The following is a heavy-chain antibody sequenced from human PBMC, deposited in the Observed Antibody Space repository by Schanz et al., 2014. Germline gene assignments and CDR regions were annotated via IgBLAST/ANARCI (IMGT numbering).Heavy chain of an antibody. J-gene: IGHJ4*02. CDR2: IWYDGSNK. CDR3: ARDGDFDC. CDR1: GFTFSSYG. Sequence: QVQLVESGGGVVQPGRSLRLSCAASGFTFSSYGMHWVRQAPGKGLEWVAIIWYDGSNKYYADSVKGRFTISRDNSKNTLFLQMSSLRAEDTAVYYCARDGDFDCWGQGTLVIVSS. V-gene: IGHV3-33*01.